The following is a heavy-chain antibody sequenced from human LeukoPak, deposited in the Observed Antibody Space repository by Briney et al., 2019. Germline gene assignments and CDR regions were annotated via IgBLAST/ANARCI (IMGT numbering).Heavy chain of an antibody. J-gene: IGHJ4*02. D-gene: IGHD3-22*01. CDR1: GFTFSGSA. CDR2: IRSKVNSYAT. Sequence: QPGGSLRLSCAASGFTFSGSAMHWIRQASGKELEWVGRIRSKVNSYATAYAASVKGRFTISRDDSKNTVYLQMNSLKTEDTAVYFCTSRSDSSDYYPFYWGQGTLVTVSS. CDR3: TSRSDSSDYYPFY. V-gene: IGHV3-73*01.